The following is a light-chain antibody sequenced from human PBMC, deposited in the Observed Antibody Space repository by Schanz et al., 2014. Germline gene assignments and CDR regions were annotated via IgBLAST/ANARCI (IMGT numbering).Light chain of an antibody. CDR3: SSYAGNNIWV. V-gene: IGLV2-8*01. Sequence: QSVLTQPASVSGSPGQSITISCTGTSSDVGGYNYVSWYQQHPGKAPKLMIYDVSNRPSGVPDRFSGSKSGNTASLTVSGLQAEDEADYYCSSYAGNNIWVFGGGTKLTVL. CDR2: DVS. J-gene: IGLJ3*02. CDR1: SSDVGGYNY.